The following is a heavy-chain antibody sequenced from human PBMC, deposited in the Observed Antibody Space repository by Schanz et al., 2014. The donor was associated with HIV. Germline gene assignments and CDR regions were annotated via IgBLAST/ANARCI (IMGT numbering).Heavy chain of an antibody. CDR1: GFSFSDYG. CDR2: IWHDGSSK. CDR3: AKDHYDFRLSPHDY. D-gene: IGHD3-3*01. J-gene: IGHJ4*02. Sequence: QAQLVEFGGGVVQPGTSLRLSCEGSGFSFSDYGMHWVRQAPGKGLEWVAVIWHDGSSKYYADSVKGRFTISRDNSKNTLYLQMSSLRAEDTAVYYCAKDHYDFRLSPHDYWGQGTLVTVSS. V-gene: IGHV3-33*06.